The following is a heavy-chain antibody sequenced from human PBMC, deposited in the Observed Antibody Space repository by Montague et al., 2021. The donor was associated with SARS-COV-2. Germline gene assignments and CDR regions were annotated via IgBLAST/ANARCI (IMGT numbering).Heavy chain of an antibody. Sequence: SLRLSCAASGFTFMNHAIHWVRQAPDKGLEWLAQICINGYNKFYVDSVQGRFTISSDDSWNAAYLQMTSLRVEDTAVYYCARDGQEQAPCAMDVWGQGTTVIVSS. CDR2: ICINGYNK. V-gene: IGHV3-33*01. D-gene: IGHD1-26*01. J-gene: IGHJ6*02. CDR1: GFTFMNHA. CDR3: ARDGQEQAPCAMDV.